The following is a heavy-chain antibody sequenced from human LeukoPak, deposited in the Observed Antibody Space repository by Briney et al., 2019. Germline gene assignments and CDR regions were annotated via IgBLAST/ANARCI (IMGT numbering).Heavy chain of an antibody. D-gene: IGHD3-22*01. CDR1: GFTFNNYA. J-gene: IGHJ5*02. V-gene: IGHV3-66*01. Sequence: GGSLRLSCAASGFTFNNYAMSWVRQAPGKGLEWVSLIYSGGSTYYADSVKGRFTISRDNSKNTLYVQMNSLRAEDTAVYYCAAHSSGYLGWFDPWGQGTLVTVSS. CDR3: AAHSSGYLGWFDP. CDR2: IYSGGST.